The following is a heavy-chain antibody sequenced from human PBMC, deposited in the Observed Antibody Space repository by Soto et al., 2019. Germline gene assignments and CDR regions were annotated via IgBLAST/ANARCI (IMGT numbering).Heavy chain of an antibody. CDR2: ISWNSGSI. V-gene: IGHV3-9*01. J-gene: IGHJ4*02. CDR3: AKDLMTTVTTAVFDY. Sequence: EVQLVESGGGLVQPGRSLRLSCAASGFTFDDYAMHWVRQAPGKGQEWVSGISWNSGSIGYADSVKGRFTISRDNAKNSLYLQMNSLRAEDTALYYCAKDLMTTVTTAVFDYWGQGTLVTVSS. D-gene: IGHD4-17*01. CDR1: GFTFDDYA.